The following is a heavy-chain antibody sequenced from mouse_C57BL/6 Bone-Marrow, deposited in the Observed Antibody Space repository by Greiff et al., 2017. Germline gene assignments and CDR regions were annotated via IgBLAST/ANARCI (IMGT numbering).Heavy chain of an antibody. CDR2: IRSKSNNYAT. D-gene: IGHD2-5*01. V-gene: IGHV10-1*01. Sequence: EVNVVESGGGLVQPKGSLKLSCAASGFSFNTYAMNWVRQAPGKGLEWVARIRSKSNNYATYYADSVKDRFTISRDDSESMLYLQMNNLKTEDTAMYYCGRLLYYSNSYYAMDYWGQGTSVTVSS. CDR1: GFSFNTYA. J-gene: IGHJ4*01. CDR3: GRLLYYSNSYYAMDY.